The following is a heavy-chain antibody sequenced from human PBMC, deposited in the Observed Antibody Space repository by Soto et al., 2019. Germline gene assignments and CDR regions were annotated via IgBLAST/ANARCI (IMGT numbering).Heavy chain of an antibody. J-gene: IGHJ5*02. D-gene: IGHD4-17*01. CDR2: IYHSGST. CDR1: GGSISSSNW. CDR3: ARVWTTVTNWFDP. Sequence: PSETLSLTCAVSGGSISSSNWWSWVRQPPGKGLEWIGEIYHSGSTNYNPSLKSRATISVDKSKNQFSLKLSSVTAADTAVYYCARVWTTVTNWFDPWGQGTLVTVSS. V-gene: IGHV4-4*02.